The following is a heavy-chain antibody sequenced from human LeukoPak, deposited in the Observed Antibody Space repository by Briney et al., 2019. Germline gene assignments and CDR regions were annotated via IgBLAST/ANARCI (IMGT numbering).Heavy chain of an antibody. V-gene: IGHV3-48*04. Sequence: PGGSLRLSCAASGFTFSSYSMNWVRQAPGKGLEWVSYISSSGSTIYYADSVKGRFTISRDNAMNSLYLQMNSLRAEDTAVYYCARLGVRGVIGSGYWGQGTLVTVSS. J-gene: IGHJ4*02. CDR1: GFTFSSYS. CDR2: ISSSGSTI. CDR3: ARLGVRGVIGSGY. D-gene: IGHD3-10*01.